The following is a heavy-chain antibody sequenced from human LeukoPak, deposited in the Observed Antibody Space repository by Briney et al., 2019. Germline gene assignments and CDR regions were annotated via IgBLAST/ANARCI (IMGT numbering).Heavy chain of an antibody. Sequence: GGSLRLSCAASGFTFSSYSMNWVRQAPGKGLEWVSYISSSSSTIYYADSVKGRFTISRDNAKNSLYLRMNSLRAEDTAVYYCARWGIVVDVTGGYWGQGTLVTVSS. V-gene: IGHV3-48*04. CDR2: ISSSSSTI. J-gene: IGHJ4*02. D-gene: IGHD6-19*01. CDR3: ARWGIVVDVTGGY. CDR1: GFTFSSYS.